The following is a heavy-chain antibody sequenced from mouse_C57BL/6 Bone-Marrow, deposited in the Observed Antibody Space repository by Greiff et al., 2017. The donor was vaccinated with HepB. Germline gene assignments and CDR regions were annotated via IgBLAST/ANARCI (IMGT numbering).Heavy chain of an antibody. CDR2: IDPSDSYT. Sequence: QVQLQQPGAELVMPGASVKLSCKASGYTFTSYWMHWVKQSPGQGLEWIGEIDPSDSYTNYNQKFKGKSTLTVDKSSSTAYMQLSSLTSEDSAVYYCAILDYWGQGTTLTVSS. J-gene: IGHJ2*01. V-gene: IGHV1-69*01. D-gene: IGHD1-1*01. CDR3: AILDY. CDR1: GYTFTSYW.